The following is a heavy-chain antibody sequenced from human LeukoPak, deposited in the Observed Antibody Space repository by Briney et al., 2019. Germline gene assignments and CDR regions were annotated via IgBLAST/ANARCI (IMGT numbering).Heavy chain of an antibody. V-gene: IGHV4-59*01. CDR1: GGSISNYY. CDR3: ARGSRRYYFDY. J-gene: IGHJ4*02. CDR2: IYHSGST. Sequence: SETLSLTCTVSGGSISNYYWNWIRQSPGTGLEWIGYIYHSGSTNYNPSLKSRVTISVDTSKNQFSLKLNSVTAADTAMYYCARGSRRYYFDYWGQGTLVTVSS.